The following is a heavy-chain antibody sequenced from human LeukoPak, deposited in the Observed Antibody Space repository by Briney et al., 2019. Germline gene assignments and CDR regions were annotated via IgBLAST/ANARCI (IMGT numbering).Heavy chain of an antibody. CDR3: AKGSIVGATSYYYMDV. CDR2: ISGSGGST. J-gene: IGHJ6*03. D-gene: IGHD1-26*01. CDR1: GFTFSSYS. Sequence: GGSLRLSCAASGFTFSSYSMNWVRQAPGKGLEWVSAISGSGGSTYYADSVKGRFSISRDKSKNTLYVQMNSLRAEDTAVYYCAKGSIVGATSYYYMDVWGKGTTVTISS. V-gene: IGHV3-23*01.